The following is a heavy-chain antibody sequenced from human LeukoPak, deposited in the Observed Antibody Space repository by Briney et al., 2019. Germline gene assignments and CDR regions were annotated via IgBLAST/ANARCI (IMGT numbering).Heavy chain of an antibody. D-gene: IGHD4-17*01. J-gene: IGHJ4*02. V-gene: IGHV3-21*01. Sequence: PGGSLRLSCAASGFTFTTYSMNWVRQAPGKGLEWVSSISSSSSYIYYADSVKGRFTISRDNAKNSLYLQMNSLRAEDTAVYYCAREGDYGDDRIDYWGQGTLVTVSS. CDR2: ISSSSSYI. CDR1: GFTFTTYS. CDR3: AREGDYGDDRIDY.